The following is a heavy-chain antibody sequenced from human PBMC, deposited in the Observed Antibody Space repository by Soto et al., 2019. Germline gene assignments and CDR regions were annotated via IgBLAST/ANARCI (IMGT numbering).Heavy chain of an antibody. CDR1: GFSISGYA. D-gene: IGHD3-22*01. CDR2: ISSSSSAI. Sequence: EVXLXXSXGGLXXXGGSLRXXCSAXGFSISGYALNWVRQAPGKGPEWVSYISSSSSAIDYAGSVKGRFSISXXXXXXXXXXQXNSLRAEDTAVYYCARDLSRGSNFYYYMDVWGKGTTVTVSS. V-gene: IGHV3-48*01. J-gene: IGHJ6*03. CDR3: ARDLSRGSNFYYYMDV.